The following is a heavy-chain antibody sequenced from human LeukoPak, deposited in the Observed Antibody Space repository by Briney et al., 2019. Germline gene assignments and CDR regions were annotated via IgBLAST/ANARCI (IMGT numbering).Heavy chain of an antibody. Sequence: GGSLRLSCAASGLTFSSYAMSWVRQAPGKGPEWVSAISGSGGSTYYADSVKGRSTISRDNSKNTLFLQMNSLRAEDTAVYYCAKARDYGDSDLDYWGQGTLVTVSS. CDR3: AKARDYGDSDLDY. D-gene: IGHD4-17*01. CDR2: ISGSGGST. CDR1: GLTFSSYA. J-gene: IGHJ4*02. V-gene: IGHV3-23*01.